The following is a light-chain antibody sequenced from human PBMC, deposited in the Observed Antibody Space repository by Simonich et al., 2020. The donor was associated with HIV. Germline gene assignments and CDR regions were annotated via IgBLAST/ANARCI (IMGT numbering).Light chain of an antibody. Sequence: DIQMTQSPSSLSASLGDRVTITCRASQSISRYLNWYQQKPGKAPNLLIYTASTLQSGVPSRFSGDGSGTDFTLTISSLQAEDVAVYYCQQYYSSPRTFGQGTKVEIK. J-gene: IGKJ1*01. CDR1: QSISRY. V-gene: IGKV1-39*01. CDR2: TAS. CDR3: QQYYSSPRT.